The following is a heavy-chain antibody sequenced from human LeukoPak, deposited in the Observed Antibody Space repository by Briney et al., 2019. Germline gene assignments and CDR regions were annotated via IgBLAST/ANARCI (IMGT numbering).Heavy chain of an antibody. D-gene: IGHD6-19*01. J-gene: IGHJ2*01. CDR1: GFTLKTYA. Sequence: GGSLRLSCEVSGFTLKTYAMSWVRQAPGKGLEWVSTLGSGGSTFYADSVKGRFTISRDNSKNTLYLQMTSQRGEDTAVYYCAKRIPVVAMQYFDLWGRGTLVAVSS. CDR3: AKRIPVVAMQYFDL. CDR2: LGSGGST. V-gene: IGHV3-23*01.